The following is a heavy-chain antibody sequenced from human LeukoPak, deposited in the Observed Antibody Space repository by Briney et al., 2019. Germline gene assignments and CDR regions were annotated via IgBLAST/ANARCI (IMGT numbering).Heavy chain of an antibody. V-gene: IGHV4-39*01. CDR3: ARHWYYYDSSGYESSY. D-gene: IGHD3-22*01. CDR2: AYYSGST. Sequence: SETLSLTCSVSDGSTTSYYWGWIRQPPGKGLEWIGSAYYSGSTYYKPSLKSRVTISVDPSKNQFSLKLTSVTAADTAVYYCARHWYYYDSSGYESSYWGQGILVTVSS. CDR1: DGSTTSYY. J-gene: IGHJ4*02.